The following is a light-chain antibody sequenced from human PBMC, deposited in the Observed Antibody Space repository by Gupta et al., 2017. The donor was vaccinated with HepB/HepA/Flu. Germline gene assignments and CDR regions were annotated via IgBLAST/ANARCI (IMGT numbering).Light chain of an antibody. CDR3: QHSDNMPVT. CDR2: TAS. CDR1: QDINTY. J-gene: IGKJ3*01. Sequence: DIQMTQSPSSLSASVGDRVTITCRASQDINTYLNWYQQKLGKPPKLLIYTASTLQSGVPSRFSGSGSGTDFTLTISSLQPDDFATYYCQHSDNMPVTFGHGTRVDI. V-gene: IGKV1-39*01.